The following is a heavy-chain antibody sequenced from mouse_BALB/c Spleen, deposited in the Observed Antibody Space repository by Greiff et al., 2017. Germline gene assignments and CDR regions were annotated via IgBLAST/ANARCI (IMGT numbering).Heavy chain of an antibody. CDR1: GDSITSGY. CDR2: ISYSGST. Sequence: EVTLQESGPSLVKPSQTLSLTCSVTGDSITSGYWNWIRKFPGNKLEYMGYISYSGSTYYNPSLKSRISITRDTSKNQYYLQLNSVTTEDTATYYCARYLDDYLYYYAMDYWGQGTSVTVSS. V-gene: IGHV3-8*02. J-gene: IGHJ4*01. CDR3: ARYLDDYLYYYAMDY. D-gene: IGHD2-4*01.